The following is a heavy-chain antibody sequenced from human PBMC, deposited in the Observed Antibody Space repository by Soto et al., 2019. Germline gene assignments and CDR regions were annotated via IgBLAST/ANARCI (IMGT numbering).Heavy chain of an antibody. J-gene: IGHJ6*03. V-gene: IGHV4-59*01. D-gene: IGHD5-12*01. CDR1: GGSISSYY. Sequence: QVQLQESGPGLVKPSETLSLTCTVSGGSISSYYWSWIRQPPGKGMEWIGYIYYSGSTNYNPSLKSRVTISVDTSKNQFSLKLSSVTAADTAVYYCARMPLATIGIDYYYSMDVWGKGTTVTVSS. CDR2: IYYSGST. CDR3: ARMPLATIGIDYYYSMDV.